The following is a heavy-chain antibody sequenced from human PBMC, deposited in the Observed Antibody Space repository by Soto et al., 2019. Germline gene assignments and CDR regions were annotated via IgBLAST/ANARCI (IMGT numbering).Heavy chain of an antibody. CDR2: INHSGST. V-gene: IGHV4-34*01. J-gene: IGHJ6*02. CDR1: GGSLSGYY. D-gene: IGHD3-10*01. Sequence: SETLSLRCAVYGGSLSGYYWSWIRQPPGKGLEWIGEINHSGSTNYNPSLKSRVTISVDTSKNQFSLKLSSVTAADTAVYYCETGRAYYDGSGSYYIPRYHYRMDVRGQRTTVTVSS. CDR3: ETGRAYYDGSGSYYIPRYHYRMDV.